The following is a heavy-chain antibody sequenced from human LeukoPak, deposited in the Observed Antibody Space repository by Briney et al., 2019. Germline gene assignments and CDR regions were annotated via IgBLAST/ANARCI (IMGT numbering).Heavy chain of an antibody. CDR2: IYYSGST. CDR3: ARAGAGEDSSGYWGNYFDY. CDR1: GGSISSGGYY. V-gene: IGHV4-31*03. J-gene: IGHJ4*02. Sequence: PSQTLSLTCTVSGGSISSGGYYWSWIRQHPGKGLEWIGYIYYSGSTYNNPSLKSRVTISVDTSKNQFSLKLSSVTAADTAVYYCARAGAGEDSSGYWGNYFDYWGQGTLVTVSS. D-gene: IGHD3-22*01.